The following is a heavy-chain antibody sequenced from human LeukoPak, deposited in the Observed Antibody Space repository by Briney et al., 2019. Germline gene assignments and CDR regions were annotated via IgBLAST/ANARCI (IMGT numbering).Heavy chain of an antibody. D-gene: IGHD3-22*01. CDR1: GFSFDDYA. J-gene: IGHJ4*02. CDR2: INWNGGNI. V-gene: IGHV3-9*01. Sequence: GGSLRLSGAASGFSFDDYAMHRLRQAPGKGLEWDSGINWNGGNIAYADSVKGRFTISRDNDKNSLYLQMNSLRAEDTALYYCANGDDSSGYYYSWTYWGQGTLVTVSS. CDR3: ANGDDSSGYYYSWTY.